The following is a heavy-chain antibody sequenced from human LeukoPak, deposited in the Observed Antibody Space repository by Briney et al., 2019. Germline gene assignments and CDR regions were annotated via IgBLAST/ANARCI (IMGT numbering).Heavy chain of an antibody. V-gene: IGHV5-51*01. J-gene: IGHJ3*02. Sequence: GESMQISCKGSGYSSTSYWIGWVRQMPGKDLEGMGILYPGDSDTSYSPSFQGQVTISADKSISHAYLKWSSVKASDTAMYYCARRTFGWSIDIWGQGTMVSVSS. D-gene: IGHD6-19*01. CDR3: ARRTFGWSIDI. CDR1: GYSSTSYW. CDR2: LYPGDSDT.